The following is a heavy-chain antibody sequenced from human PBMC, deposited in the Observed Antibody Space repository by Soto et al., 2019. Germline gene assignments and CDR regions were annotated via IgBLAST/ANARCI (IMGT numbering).Heavy chain of an antibody. D-gene: IGHD6-19*01. CDR2: INPATGAA. CDR3: ASGGGLAVAGSAAFDM. Sequence: QLHLVQSGAVVKKPGASVTVSCSASGYPVTAYYMHWVRQAPGRGLEWMGGINPATGAAKYTQTYQGGVPMTRDTSTSTGFMDLSGLTSERTADCYCASGGGLAVAGSAAFDMLSQGTVVTVSS. CDR1: GYPVTAYY. J-gene: IGHJ3*02. V-gene: IGHV1-2*02.